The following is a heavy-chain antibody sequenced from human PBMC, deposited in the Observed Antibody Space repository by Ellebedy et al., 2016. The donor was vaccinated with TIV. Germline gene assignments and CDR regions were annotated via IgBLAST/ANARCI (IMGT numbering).Heavy chain of an antibody. D-gene: IGHD6-6*01. J-gene: IGHJ4*02. V-gene: IGHV1-69*13. CDR2: IIPIFGTA. CDR3: ARGGGIAARPFDY. Sequence: SVKVSCXASGGTFSSYAISWVRQAPGQGLEWMGGIIPIFGTANYAQKFQGRVTITADESTSTAYMELSSLRSEDTAVYYCARGGGIAARPFDYWGQGTLVTVSS. CDR1: GGTFSSYA.